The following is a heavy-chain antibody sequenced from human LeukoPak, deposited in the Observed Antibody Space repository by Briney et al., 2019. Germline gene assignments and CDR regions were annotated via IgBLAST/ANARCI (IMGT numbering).Heavy chain of an antibody. Sequence: GGSLRLSCVASEFSLSRNGMHWVRQAPGKGLEWVSAISESGGTTYYADSVKGRFTISRDNSKNTLYLQMNSLRAEDTAVYYCARDSEGRGRNDYWGQGTLVTVSS. CDR1: EFSLSRNG. CDR2: ISESGGTT. J-gene: IGHJ4*02. CDR3: ARDSEGRGRNDY. D-gene: IGHD1-26*01. V-gene: IGHV3-23*01.